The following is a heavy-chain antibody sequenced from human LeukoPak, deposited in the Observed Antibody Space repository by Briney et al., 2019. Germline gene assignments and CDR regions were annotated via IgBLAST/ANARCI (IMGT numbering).Heavy chain of an antibody. CDR2: IYRSGST. CDR3: ARGRVEMATIDFDY. CDR1: GGSISSGSYY. J-gene: IGHJ4*02. V-gene: IGHV4-61*09. Sequence: PSETLSLTCTVSGGSISSGSYYWSWIRQPAGKRLEWIGHIYRSGSTNYNPSLKSRVTISVDTSKNQFSLKLSSVTAADTAMYYCARGRVEMATIDFDYWGQGTLVTVSS. D-gene: IGHD5-24*01.